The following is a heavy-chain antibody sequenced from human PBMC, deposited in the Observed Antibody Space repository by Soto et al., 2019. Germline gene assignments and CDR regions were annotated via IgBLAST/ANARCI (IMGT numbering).Heavy chain of an antibody. CDR3: ARGRGRYSSGWSWFDP. J-gene: IGHJ5*02. CDR2: IFQSGST. V-gene: IGHV4-4*02. D-gene: IGHD6-19*01. Sequence: SETLSLTCGVSGGTIRSPDWWTWVRQPPGKGLEWIGEIFQSGSTNYTPSLESRVTISVDKPKNQFSLTLTSVTAADTAVYFCARGRGRYSSGWSWFDPWGQGILVTVSS. CDR1: GGTIRSPDW.